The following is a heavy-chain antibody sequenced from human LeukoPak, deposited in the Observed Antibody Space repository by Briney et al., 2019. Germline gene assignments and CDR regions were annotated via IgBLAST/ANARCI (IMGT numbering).Heavy chain of an antibody. J-gene: IGHJ5*01. CDR1: GFSFSSYA. Sequence: GGSLRLSCAASGFSFSSYAMSWVRQAPGKGLEWVSSISGSGDNTYYAESVKGRFTISRDNSKNTVYLQMNRLRVEDTAVYFCARDRAVTQVWVEFDSWGQGTLVTVSS. CDR2: ISGSGDNT. V-gene: IGHV3-23*01. D-gene: IGHD3-16*01. CDR3: ARDRAVTQVWVEFDS.